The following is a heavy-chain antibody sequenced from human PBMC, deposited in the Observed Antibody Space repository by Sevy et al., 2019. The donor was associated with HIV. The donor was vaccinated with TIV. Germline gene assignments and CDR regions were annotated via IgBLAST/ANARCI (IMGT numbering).Heavy chain of an antibody. CDR2: ISGSGGST. D-gene: IGHD2-15*01. V-gene: IGHV3-23*01. J-gene: IGHJ4*02. Sequence: GGSLRLSCAASGFTFSSYAMSWVRQAPGKGLEWVSAISGSGGSTYYADSVKGRFTISRDNSKNTLYLQMNSLRAEDTAVYYCAKDGGMYCSGGSCHELDYWGQGTLVTVSS. CDR3: AKDGGMYCSGGSCHELDY. CDR1: GFTFSSYA.